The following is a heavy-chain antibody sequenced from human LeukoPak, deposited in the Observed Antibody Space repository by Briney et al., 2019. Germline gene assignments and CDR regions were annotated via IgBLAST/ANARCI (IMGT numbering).Heavy chain of an antibody. CDR1: GFTFSSYA. V-gene: IGHV3-30-3*01. CDR3: ARESAWYPNSLDY. CDR2: ISYDGSNK. Sequence: GRSLRLSCAASGFTFSSYAMHWVRQAPGKGLEWVSVISYDGSNKYYADSVKGRFTISRDNSKDTLYLQMNSLRAEDTAVYYCARESAWYPNSLDYWGQGTLVTVSS. J-gene: IGHJ4*02. D-gene: IGHD6-19*01.